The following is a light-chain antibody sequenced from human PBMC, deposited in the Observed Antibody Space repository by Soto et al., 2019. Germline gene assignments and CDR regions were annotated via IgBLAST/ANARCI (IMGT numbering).Light chain of an antibody. Sequence: DIRVTPSPSTLSASVEDRVTITCRASQSISSCLAGCQQTPGKAPKLLIYKASSLESGAPSGFSGSGCGTESTPTLSFQHPDDIPSCYCQQEIILWTFGQGTKVDI. CDR1: QSISSC. CDR3: QQEIILWT. V-gene: IGKV1-5*03. J-gene: IGKJ1*01. CDR2: KAS.